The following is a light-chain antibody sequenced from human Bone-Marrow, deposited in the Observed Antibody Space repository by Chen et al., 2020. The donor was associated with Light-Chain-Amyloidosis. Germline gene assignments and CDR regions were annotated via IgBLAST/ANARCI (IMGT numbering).Light chain of an antibody. CDR1: DLPTKY. CDR2: RET. Sequence: SYELTQPPSVSVSPGQTARITCSGDDLPTKYAYWYQQKPGQAPVLVIHRETERTSGISDRFYGSSSGTTAKLTISGVQAEDEADYHGQSADSSGTYEVIFGGGTKLTVL. J-gene: IGLJ2*01. CDR3: QSADSSGTYEVI. V-gene: IGLV3-25*03.